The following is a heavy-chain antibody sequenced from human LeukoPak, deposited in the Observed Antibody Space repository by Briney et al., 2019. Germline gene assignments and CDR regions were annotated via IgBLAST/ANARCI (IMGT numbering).Heavy chain of an antibody. J-gene: IGHJ4*02. CDR3: ARWGYSYGNIYDY. Sequence: ASVKVSCKASGYTFTSYDINWVRQATGQGLEWMGWMNPNSGNTGYAQKFQGRVTMTRNTSISTAYMELSSLRSKDTAVYYCARWGYSYGNIYDYWGQGTLVTVSS. CDR1: GYTFTSYD. D-gene: IGHD5-18*01. CDR2: MNPNSGNT. V-gene: IGHV1-8*01.